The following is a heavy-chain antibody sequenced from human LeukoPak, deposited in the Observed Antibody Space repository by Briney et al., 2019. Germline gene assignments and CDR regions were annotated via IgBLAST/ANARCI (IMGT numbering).Heavy chain of an antibody. D-gene: IGHD6-19*01. CDR2: IYYSGST. Sequence: SETLSLTCTVSGGSISSYYWSWIRQPPGKGLEWIGYIYYSGSTNYNPSLKSRVIISVDTSKNQFSLKVSSVTAADTAVYYCASGYSSGWYSWWGQGILVTVSS. CDR3: ASGYSSGWYSW. V-gene: IGHV4-59*08. J-gene: IGHJ4*02. CDR1: GGSISSYY.